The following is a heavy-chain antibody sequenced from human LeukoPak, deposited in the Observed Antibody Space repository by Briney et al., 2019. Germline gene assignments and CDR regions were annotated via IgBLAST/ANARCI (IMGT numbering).Heavy chain of an antibody. CDR2: IYSGGST. J-gene: IGHJ4*02. D-gene: IGHD6-13*01. V-gene: IGHV3-53*01. CDR3: ARDISIGSPAAGFDY. CDR1: GXTVSSNY. Sequence: GGSLRLSCAASGXTVSSNYMSWVRQAPGKGLEWVSVIYSGGSTYYADSVKGRFTISRDNSKNTLYLQMNSLRAEDTAVYYCARDISIGSPAAGFDYWGQGTLVTVSS.